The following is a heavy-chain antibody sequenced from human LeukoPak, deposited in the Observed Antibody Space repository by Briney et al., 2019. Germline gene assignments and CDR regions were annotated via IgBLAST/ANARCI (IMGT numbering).Heavy chain of an antibody. CDR2: INHSGST. V-gene: IGHV4-34*01. CDR1: GGSFSGYY. Sequence: SETLSLTCAVCGGSFSGYYWSWIRQPPGKGLEWIGEINHSGSTNYNPSLKSRVTISVDTSKNQFSLKLSSVTAADTAVYYCARSPSPYYDFWSGYSSYWYFDLWGRGTLVTVSS. D-gene: IGHD3-3*01. J-gene: IGHJ2*01. CDR3: ARSPSPYYDFWSGYSSYWYFDL.